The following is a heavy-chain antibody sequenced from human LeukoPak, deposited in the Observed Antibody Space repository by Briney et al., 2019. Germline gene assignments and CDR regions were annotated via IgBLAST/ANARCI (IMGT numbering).Heavy chain of an antibody. V-gene: IGHV3-7*05. CDR1: GFTFSSYW. CDR2: IKQDGSDI. Sequence: GGSLRLSCAASGFTFSSYWMTWVRQAPGKGLEWVANIKQDGSDIYYVDSVKGRFTISRDNAKNSLYLQMDSLRADDTAVYYCATDFPGYWGQGTLVTVSS. J-gene: IGHJ4*02. CDR3: ATDFPGY.